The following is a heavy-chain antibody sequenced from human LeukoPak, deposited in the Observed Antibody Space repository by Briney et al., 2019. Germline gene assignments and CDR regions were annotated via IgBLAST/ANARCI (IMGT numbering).Heavy chain of an antibody. V-gene: IGHV4-59*12. CDR1: GGSISSYY. Sequence: SETLSLTCTVSGGSISSYYWSWIRQPPGKGLEWIGYFYHSGSTHYNPSLKSRVTISVDRSENRISLKLRSVTAADTAVYYCARETTGWYRALDSWGQGSLVTVSS. J-gene: IGHJ4*02. CDR2: FYHSGST. CDR3: ARETTGWYRALDS. D-gene: IGHD6-19*01.